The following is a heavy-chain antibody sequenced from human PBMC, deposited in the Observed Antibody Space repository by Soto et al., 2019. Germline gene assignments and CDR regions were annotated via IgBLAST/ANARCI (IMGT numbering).Heavy chain of an antibody. CDR2: IGPDGSTT. CDR1: GFTFSSHW. Sequence: GGSLRLSCAASGFTFSSHWMHWVRQAPGKGLVWVSHIGPDGSTTRDADSVQGRSTISRDNARNTLYLQMDSLRDEDTAVYYCARDNNWYYDYWGQGIMVTVSS. D-gene: IGHD1-1*01. CDR3: ARDNNWYYDY. V-gene: IGHV3-74*01. J-gene: IGHJ4*02.